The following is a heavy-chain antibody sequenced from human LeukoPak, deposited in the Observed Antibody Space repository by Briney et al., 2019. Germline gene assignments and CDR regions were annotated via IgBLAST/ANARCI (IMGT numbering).Heavy chain of an antibody. CDR2: IWYDGGNK. Sequence: GRSLRLSCAASGFTFSNYGMHWVRQAPGKGLEWVAVIWYDGGNKYYGDSVKGRFTISRDNSKNMLYLQMFSLTAEDTAVYYCARDRTGGGDFHHYWGQGTLVTVSS. D-gene: IGHD2-21*02. J-gene: IGHJ4*02. CDR3: ARDRTGGGDFHHY. V-gene: IGHV3-33*01. CDR1: GFTFSNYG.